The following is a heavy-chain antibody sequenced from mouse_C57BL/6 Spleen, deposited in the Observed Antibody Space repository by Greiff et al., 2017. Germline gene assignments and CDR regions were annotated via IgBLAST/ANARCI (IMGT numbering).Heavy chain of an antibody. CDR1: GFNIKNTY. CDR3: AREEFITTVVPSYYYAMDY. V-gene: IGHV14-3*01. CDR2: IDPANGNT. Sequence: EVQLQQSVAELVRPGASVKLSCTASGFNIKNTYMHWVKQRPEQGLEWIGRIDPANGNTKYAPKFQGKATITADTSSNTAYLQLSSLTSEDTAIYYCAREEFITTVVPSYYYAMDYWGQGTSVTVSS. J-gene: IGHJ4*01. D-gene: IGHD1-1*01.